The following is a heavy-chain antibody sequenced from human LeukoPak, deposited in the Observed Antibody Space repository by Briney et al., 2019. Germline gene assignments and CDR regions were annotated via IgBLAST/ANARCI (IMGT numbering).Heavy chain of an antibody. J-gene: IGHJ6*04. D-gene: IGHD2-2*01. V-gene: IGHV4-34*01. CDR3: ARGRGYCSSTSRYHLDV. CDR2: INHSGST. CDR1: GGSFSGYY. Sequence: SETLSLTCAVYGGSFSGYYWSWIRQPPGKGLEWIGEINHSGSTNYNPSLKSRVTISVDTSKNQFSLKLSSVTAADTAVYYCARGRGYCSSTSRYHLDVWGKGTTVTVSS.